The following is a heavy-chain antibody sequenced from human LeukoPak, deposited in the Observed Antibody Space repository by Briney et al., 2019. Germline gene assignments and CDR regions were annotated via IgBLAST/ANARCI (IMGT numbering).Heavy chain of an antibody. D-gene: IGHD3-10*01. CDR2: ISGSGGST. CDR3: AKDQINQWGSGSYWVY. J-gene: IGHJ4*02. Sequence: PGGSLRLSCSASGFTFSCYSMSWVRQAPGKGLERVYGISGSGGSTYYADSVKGRFAISRDDSKNTLYLQMNSLTAEDTALYYCAKDQINQWGSGSYWVYWGQGTLVTVS. V-gene: IGHV3-23*01. CDR1: GFTFSCYS.